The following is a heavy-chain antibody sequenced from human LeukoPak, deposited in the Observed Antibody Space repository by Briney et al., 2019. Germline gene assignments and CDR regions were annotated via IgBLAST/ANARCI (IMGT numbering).Heavy chain of an antibody. J-gene: IGHJ4*02. CDR1: GGSISSSSYY. CDR2: IYYSGST. V-gene: IGHV4-39*07. CDR3: ARDWGSSWYFDY. Sequence: SETLSLTCTVSGGSISSSSYYWGWIRQPPGKGLEWIGSIYYSGSTYYNPSLKSRVTISVDTSKNQFSLKLSSVTAADTAVFYCARDWGSSWYFDYWGQGTLVTVSS. D-gene: IGHD6-13*01.